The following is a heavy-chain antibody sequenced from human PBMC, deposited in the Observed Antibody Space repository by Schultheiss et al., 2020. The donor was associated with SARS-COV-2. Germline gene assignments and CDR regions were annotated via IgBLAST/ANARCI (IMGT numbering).Heavy chain of an antibody. J-gene: IGHJ6*02. Sequence: SETLSLTCTVSGGSISSSSYYWSWSRQPPGKGLEWIGYIYYSGSTNYNPSLKSRVTISVDTSKNQFSLKLSSVTAADTAVYYCARAGSVGCSSTSCSYGMDVWGQGTTVTVSS. D-gene: IGHD2-2*01. V-gene: IGHV4-61*01. CDR2: IYYSGST. CDR3: ARAGSVGCSSTSCSYGMDV. CDR1: GGSISSSSYY.